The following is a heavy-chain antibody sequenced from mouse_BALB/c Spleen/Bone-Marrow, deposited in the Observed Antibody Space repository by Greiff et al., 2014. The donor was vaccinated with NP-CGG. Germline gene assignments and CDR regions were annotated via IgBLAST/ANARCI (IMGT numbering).Heavy chain of an antibody. J-gene: IGHJ4*01. Sequence: QVQLQQSGAELARPGASVKMSCQASGYTFTRYTMHWEKQRPGQGLEWIGYINPSSAYTNYNQKFKDKATLTADKSSSTAYMQLSSLTSEASAVYYCTIRYYAMDYWGQGTSVTVSS. CDR2: INPSSAYT. V-gene: IGHV1-4*01. CDR1: GYTFTRYT. CDR3: TIRYYAMDY. D-gene: IGHD1-1*01.